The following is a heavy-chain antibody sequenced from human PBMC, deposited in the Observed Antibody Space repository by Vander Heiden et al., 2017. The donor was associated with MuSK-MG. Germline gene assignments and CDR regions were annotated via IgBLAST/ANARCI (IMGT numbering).Heavy chain of an antibody. Sequence: QVQLVESGGGVVQPGRSLRLSCAASGFTFSSYGKHWVRQAPGKGLEWVAVIWDDGSNKYYTDSVKGRFTISRDNSKNTLYLQMNSLRAEDTAVYYCAKSQWLGAEYFQYWGQGTLVTVSS. CDR2: IWDDGSNK. J-gene: IGHJ1*01. V-gene: IGHV3-33*06. D-gene: IGHD6-19*01. CDR3: AKSQWLGAEYFQY. CDR1: GFTFSSYG.